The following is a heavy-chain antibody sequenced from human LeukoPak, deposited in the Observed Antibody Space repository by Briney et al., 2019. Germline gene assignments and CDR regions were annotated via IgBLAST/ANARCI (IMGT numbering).Heavy chain of an antibody. CDR1: GFTFSSYA. D-gene: IGHD2-15*01. V-gene: IGHV3-30*04. Sequence: GGSLRLSCAAPGFTFSSYAMHWVRQAPGKGLEWVAVISYDGSNKYYADSVKGRFTISRDNSKNTLYLQMNSLRAEDTAVYYCARDYCSGGSCYYGFDYWGQGTLVTVSS. J-gene: IGHJ4*02. CDR3: ARDYCSGGSCYYGFDY. CDR2: ISYDGSNK.